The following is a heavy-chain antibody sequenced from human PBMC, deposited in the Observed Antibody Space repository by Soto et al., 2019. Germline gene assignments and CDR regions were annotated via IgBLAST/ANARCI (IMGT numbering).Heavy chain of an antibody. Sequence: SSETLSLTCTVSGGSISSYYWSWIRQPPGKGLEWIGYIYYSGSTNYNPSLKSRVTISVDTSKNQFSLKLSSVTAADTAVYYCARVGVTESYFDYWGQGTLVTVSS. J-gene: IGHJ4*02. CDR1: GGSISSYY. D-gene: IGHD2-21*02. CDR2: IYYSGST. V-gene: IGHV4-59*01. CDR3: ARVGVTESYFDY.